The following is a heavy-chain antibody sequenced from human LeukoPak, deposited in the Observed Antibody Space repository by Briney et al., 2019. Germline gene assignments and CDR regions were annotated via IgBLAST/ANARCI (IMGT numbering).Heavy chain of an antibody. CDR2: IKEDGSEK. V-gene: IGHV3-7*01. Sequence: GGSLRLSCVASGFTFSNYWMTWLRQAPGKGLEWVANIKEDGSEKNYADSVKGRFSISRDNAKNSLYLQMNSLRGEDTAVYYCAKARYSDFWGQGTLVTVSS. J-gene: IGHJ4*02. CDR1: GFTFSNYW. CDR3: AKARYSDF.